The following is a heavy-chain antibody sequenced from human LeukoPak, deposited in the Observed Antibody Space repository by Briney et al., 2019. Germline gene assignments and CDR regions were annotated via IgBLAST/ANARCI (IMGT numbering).Heavy chain of an antibody. Sequence: SQTLSLTCAISGDSVSSNSAAWNWIRQSPSRGLEWLGRTYYRSKWNDDCAVPVKSRITINPETSKNQFSLQLNSVTPEDTAVYYCARAWGSGWPFDYWGQGTLVTVSS. CDR2: TYYRSKWND. V-gene: IGHV6-1*01. CDR3: ARAWGSGWPFDY. J-gene: IGHJ4*02. D-gene: IGHD6-19*01. CDR1: GDSVSSNSAA.